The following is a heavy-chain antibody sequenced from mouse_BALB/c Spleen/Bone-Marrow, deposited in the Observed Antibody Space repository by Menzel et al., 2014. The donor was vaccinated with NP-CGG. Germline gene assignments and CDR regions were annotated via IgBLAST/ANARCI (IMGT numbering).Heavy chain of an antibody. Sequence: QVQLQQPGAELMKPGASMKISCKATGYTFSSYWIEWVKQRPGHGLEWIGEILPGSGSTNYNDRFKGKATFTADTSSNTAYMQLSSLTSEDSAVYYCARAYYVNYDAMDYWGQGTSVTVSS. CDR3: ARAYYVNYDAMDY. CDR2: ILPGSGST. D-gene: IGHD2-10*01. CDR1: GYTFSSYW. V-gene: IGHV1-9*01. J-gene: IGHJ4*01.